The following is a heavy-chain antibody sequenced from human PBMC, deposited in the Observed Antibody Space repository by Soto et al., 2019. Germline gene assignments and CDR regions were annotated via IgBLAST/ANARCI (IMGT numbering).Heavy chain of an antibody. V-gene: IGHV3-48*02. CDR1: VVALTIKK. Sequence: GSLRVRVEISVVALTIKKKSWVRQAPRKGLEGTSYITSSSGSTMYYADSVKPRFTISRNNAKNSVYLQMNSLRDEDTAVYYCARDGFAGPGYWGQGTLVTVSS. CDR3: ARDGFAGPGY. D-gene: IGHD3-10*01. J-gene: IGHJ4*02. CDR2: ITSSSGSTM.